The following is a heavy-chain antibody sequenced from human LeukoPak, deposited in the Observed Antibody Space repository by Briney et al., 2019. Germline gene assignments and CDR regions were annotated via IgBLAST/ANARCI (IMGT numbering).Heavy chain of an antibody. CDR1: GGSFSGYC. J-gene: IGHJ4*02. V-gene: IGHV4-4*07. D-gene: IGHD6-6*01. CDR2: IYTSGST. Sequence: SETLSLTCTASGGSFSGYCWSWIRQPAGKGLEWIGRIYTSGSTNYNPSLKSRVTISVDKSKNQFSLKLSSVTAADTAVYYCARESIAATYWGQGTLVTVSS. CDR3: ARESIAATY.